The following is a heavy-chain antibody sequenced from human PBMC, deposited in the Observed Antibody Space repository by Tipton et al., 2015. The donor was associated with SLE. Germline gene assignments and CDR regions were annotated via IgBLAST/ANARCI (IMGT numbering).Heavy chain of an antibody. CDR2: IYYSGST. CDR3: AGTKPWFDP. Sequence: LRLSCTVSGGSISSYYWSWIRQPPGKGLEWIGYIYYSGSTNYNPSLKSRVTISVDTSKNQFSLKLSSVTAADTAVYYCAGTKPWFDPWGQGTLVTVSS. V-gene: IGHV4-59*12. CDR1: GGSISSYY. J-gene: IGHJ5*02.